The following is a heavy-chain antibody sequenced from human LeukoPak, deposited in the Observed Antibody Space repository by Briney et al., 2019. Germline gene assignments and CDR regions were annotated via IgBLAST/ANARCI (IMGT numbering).Heavy chain of an antibody. Sequence: GGSLRLSCAASGFTFSTYAMSWVRQAPGKGLEWVSAVRGSGSDTYYADSVKGRFTISRDNAKNSLYLQMNSLRAEDTAVYYCARENSNYYYYYGMDVWGQGTTVTVSS. D-gene: IGHD4-11*01. J-gene: IGHJ6*02. CDR1: GFTFSTYA. CDR2: VRGSGSDT. CDR3: ARENSNYYYYYGMDV. V-gene: IGHV3-21*01.